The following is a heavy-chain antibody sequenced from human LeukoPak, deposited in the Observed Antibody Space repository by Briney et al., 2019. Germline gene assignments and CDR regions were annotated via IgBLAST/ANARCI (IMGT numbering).Heavy chain of an antibody. CDR1: GFTFSSYG. J-gene: IGHJ6*02. CDR3: ARVRLWFGELSHHYYYGMDV. D-gene: IGHD3-10*01. Sequence: GGSLRLSCAASGFTFSSYGMHWVRQAPGKGLEWVAFIRYVGSNKYYADSVKGRFTISRDNSKNSLYLQMNSLRAEDTAVYYCARVRLWFGELSHHYYYGMDVWGQGTTVTVSS. V-gene: IGHV3-30*02. CDR2: IRYVGSNK.